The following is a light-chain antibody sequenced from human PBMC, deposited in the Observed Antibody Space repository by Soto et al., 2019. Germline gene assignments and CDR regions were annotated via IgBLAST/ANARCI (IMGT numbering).Light chain of an antibody. CDR3: QQSYSTPYT. CDR1: QRVTTY. Sequence: IQMTQSPSSLPASVGDRVTITCRASQRVTTYLNWYQQKPGKAPKLLISTASTLQRGVPSRFSGSGSGTDFTLTITTLQPGDFATYFCQQSYSTPYTFGQGTKLEIK. V-gene: IGKV1-39*01. J-gene: IGKJ2*01. CDR2: TAS.